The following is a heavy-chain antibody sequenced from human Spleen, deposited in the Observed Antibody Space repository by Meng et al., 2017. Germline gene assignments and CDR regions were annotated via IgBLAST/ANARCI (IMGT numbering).Heavy chain of an antibody. Sequence: GESLKISCKGSGYSFTSYWIGWVRQMPGKGLEWMGIIYPGDSDTRYSPSFQGQVTISADKSISTAYLQWSSLKASDTAMYYCARPSGGYYDSSGYYPQDAFDIWGQGKMVTVSS. J-gene: IGHJ3*02. V-gene: IGHV5-51*01. CDR3: ARPSGGYYDSSGYYPQDAFDI. D-gene: IGHD3-22*01. CDR1: GYSFTSYW. CDR2: IYPGDSDT.